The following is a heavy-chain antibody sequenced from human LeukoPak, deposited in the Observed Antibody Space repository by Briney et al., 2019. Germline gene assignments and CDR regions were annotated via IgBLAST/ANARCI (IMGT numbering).Heavy chain of an antibody. CDR3: AKNRSPDEAAAAYFDY. Sequence: GGSLRLSCAASGFTFSSYAMSWVRQAPGKGLEWVSAISGSGGSTYYADSVKGRFTISRDNTKNTLYLQMNSLRAEDTAVYYCAKNRSPDEAAAAYFDYWGQGTLVTVSS. J-gene: IGHJ4*02. V-gene: IGHV3-23*01. CDR1: GFTFSSYA. D-gene: IGHD6-13*01. CDR2: ISGSGGST.